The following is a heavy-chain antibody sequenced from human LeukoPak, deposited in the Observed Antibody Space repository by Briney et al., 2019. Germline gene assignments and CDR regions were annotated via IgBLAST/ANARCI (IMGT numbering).Heavy chain of an antibody. CDR2: IRSKAYGGTT. V-gene: IGHV3-49*04. D-gene: IGHD3-22*01. J-gene: IGHJ5*02. CDR1: GFTFGDYA. CDR3: TSGRWLWNWFDP. Sequence: TGGSLRLSCTASGFTFGDYAMSWVRQAPGKGLEWVGFIRSKAYGGTTEFAASVEGRFTISRDDSKNIAYLQMNSLKTEDTAVYYCTSGRWLWNWFDPWGQGTLVTVSS.